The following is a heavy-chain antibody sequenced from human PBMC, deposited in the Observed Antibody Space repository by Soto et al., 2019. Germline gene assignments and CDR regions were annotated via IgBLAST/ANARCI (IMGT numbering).Heavy chain of an antibody. CDR3: ARAVAGGDTFGGVIVYYFDY. CDR1: GFTFSSYW. CDR2: IKQDGSEK. Sequence: PGGSLRLSCAASGFTFSSYWMSWVRQAPGKGLEWVANIKQDGSEKNYVDSVKGRFTISRDNAKNSLYLQMNSLRAEDTAVYYCARAVAGGDTFGGVIVYYFDYWGQGTLVTVSS. V-gene: IGHV3-7*03. J-gene: IGHJ4*02. D-gene: IGHD3-16*02.